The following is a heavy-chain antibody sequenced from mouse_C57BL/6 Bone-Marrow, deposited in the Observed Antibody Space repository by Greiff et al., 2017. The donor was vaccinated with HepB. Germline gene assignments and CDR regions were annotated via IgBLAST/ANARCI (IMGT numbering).Heavy chain of an antibody. V-gene: IGHV5-4*03. Sequence: EVKLVESGGGLVKPGGSLKLSCAASGFTFSSYAMSWVRQTPEKRLEWVATISDGGSYTYYPDNVKGRFTISRDNAKNNLYLQMSHLKSEDTAMYYCARRDWEEFAYWGQGTLVTVSA. CDR1: GFTFSSYA. CDR2: ISDGGSYT. D-gene: IGHD4-1*01. CDR3: ARRDWEEFAY. J-gene: IGHJ3*01.